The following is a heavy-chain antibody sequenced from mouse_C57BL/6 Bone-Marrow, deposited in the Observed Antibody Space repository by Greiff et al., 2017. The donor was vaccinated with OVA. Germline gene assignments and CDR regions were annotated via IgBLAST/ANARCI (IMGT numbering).Heavy chain of an antibody. D-gene: IGHD1-1*01. CDR2: INSDGGST. CDR1: EYDFPSYD. Sequence: EVKVEESGGGLVQPGASLKLSCESNEYDFPSYDMSWVRQTPEQRLELVAAINSDGGSTYYPDTMERRFIISRDNTKKTLYLQMSSLRSEDTALYYCARRRLGYGSSYFLFDYWGQGTTLTVSS. CDR3: ARRRLGYGSSYFLFDY. V-gene: IGHV5-2*01. J-gene: IGHJ2*01.